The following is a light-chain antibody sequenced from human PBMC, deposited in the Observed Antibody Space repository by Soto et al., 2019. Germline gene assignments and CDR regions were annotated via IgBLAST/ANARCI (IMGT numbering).Light chain of an antibody. CDR2: KAT. CDR3: QQYNDFQYT. CDR1: LSIGSW. V-gene: IGKV1-5*03. Sequence: DIQMTQSPSTLSASVGDGVTITCRASLSIGSWLAWYQQKPGKAPKLLIYKATNLQSGVPSRFSGSGSGTDFSLTISSLQPVDSATYFCQQYNDFQYTFGPGTKLEI. J-gene: IGKJ2*01.